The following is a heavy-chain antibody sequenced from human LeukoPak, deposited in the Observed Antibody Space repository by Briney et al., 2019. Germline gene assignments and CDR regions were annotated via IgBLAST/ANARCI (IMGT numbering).Heavy chain of an antibody. J-gene: IGHJ4*02. CDR2: ISGGGGST. V-gene: IGHV3-23*01. CDR3: AKGGLDGDPHAY. CDR1: GFTFSSSG. D-gene: IGHD4-17*01. Sequence: GGSLRLSCAVSGFTFSSSGMSWVRQAPGRGLEWVSAISGGGGSTYYADSVKGRFTVSRDNSKNTIFLQMNSLRAEDSAIYYCAKGGLDGDPHAYWGQGTLVTVSS.